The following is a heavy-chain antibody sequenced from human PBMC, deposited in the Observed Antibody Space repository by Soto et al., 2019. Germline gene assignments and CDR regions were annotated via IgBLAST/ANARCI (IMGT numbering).Heavy chain of an antibody. J-gene: IGHJ4*01. CDR1: GYC. CDR3: AFRSYNRTTRAALAY. D-gene: IGHD1-7*01. CDR2: INHSGST. V-gene: IGHV4-34*01. Sequence: GYCGSRIIKNQGKGLEWIGEINHSGSTNFNPSLKSRVTISVDTSKNQFFLKLSSVTAADTAVYYCAFRSYNRTTRAALAYWGNGTPVPGSS.